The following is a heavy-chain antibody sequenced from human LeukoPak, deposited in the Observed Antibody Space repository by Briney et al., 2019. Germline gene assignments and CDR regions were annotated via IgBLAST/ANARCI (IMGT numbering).Heavy chain of an antibody. CDR3: ARDVEMATEVFDY. CDR2: INPNSGGT. Sequence: ASVKVSCKASGYTFTGYYMHWVRQAPGQGLEWMGWINPNSGGTNYAQKFQGRVTMTRDTSISTAYMELSRLRSEDTAVYYCARDVEMATEVFDYWGQGTLVTVPS. J-gene: IGHJ4*02. CDR1: GYTFTGYY. V-gene: IGHV1-2*02. D-gene: IGHD5-24*01.